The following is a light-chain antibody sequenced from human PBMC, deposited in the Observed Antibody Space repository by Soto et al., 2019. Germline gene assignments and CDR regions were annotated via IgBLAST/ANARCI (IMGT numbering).Light chain of an antibody. CDR2: GSS. CDR1: QSITT. J-gene: IGKJ1*01. Sequence: EIVMTQSPATLSLSPGERATLSCRASQSITTVAWNQQKPGQAPRLLMYGSSIRAPGIPARFSGRGSRTEFTLTISSLQSEDFAVYYRQQYNDWRTFSQGTKVEVK. V-gene: IGKV3-15*01. CDR3: QQYNDWRT.